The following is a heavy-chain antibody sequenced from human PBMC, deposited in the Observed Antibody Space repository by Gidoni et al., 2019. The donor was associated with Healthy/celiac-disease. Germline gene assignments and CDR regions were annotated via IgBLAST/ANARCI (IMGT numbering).Heavy chain of an antibody. J-gene: IGHJ4*02. CDR2: ISYDGSNK. D-gene: IGHD3-22*01. CDR3: ARKAGVYDSSGYYSEIDY. V-gene: IGHV3-30-3*01. Sequence: QVQLVESGGGVVQPGRSLRPSCAASGFTFSSYAMHWVRQAPGKGLEWVAVISYDGSNKYYADSVKGRFTISRDNSKNTLYLQMNSLRAEDTAVYYCARKAGVYDSSGYYSEIDYWGQGTLVTVSS. CDR1: GFTFSSYA.